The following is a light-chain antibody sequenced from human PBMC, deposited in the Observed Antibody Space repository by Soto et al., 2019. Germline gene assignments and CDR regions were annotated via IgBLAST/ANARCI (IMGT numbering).Light chain of an antibody. CDR2: GAS. CDR1: QSVGSN. J-gene: IGKJ1*01. Sequence: IVIGLAPGTRSVSSGDRATLSCRASQSVGSNLAWYQQKAGQAPRLLIYGASSRATGIPDRFSGGGSGTDFTLTISRLEPEDFAVYDCQQSRISPRTFAQGTKVDIK. CDR3: QQSRISPRT. V-gene: IGKV3-20*01.